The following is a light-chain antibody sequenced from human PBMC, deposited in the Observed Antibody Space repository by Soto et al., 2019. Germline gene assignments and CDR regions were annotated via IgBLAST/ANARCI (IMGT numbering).Light chain of an antibody. CDR3: SSYTSSSAYAV. J-gene: IGLJ7*01. Sequence: QSALTQPASVSGSPGQSITISCTGTSSDVGGYNYVSWYQQHPGKAPKLMIYDVSNRPSGVSNRFSGSNSGNTASLTISGLQAEDEADYYCSSYTSSSAYAVFGGGTQLTVL. CDR1: SSDVGGYNY. CDR2: DVS. V-gene: IGLV2-14*01.